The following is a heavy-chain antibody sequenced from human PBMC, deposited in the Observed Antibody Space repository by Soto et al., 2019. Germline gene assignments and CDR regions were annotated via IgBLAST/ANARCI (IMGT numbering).Heavy chain of an antibody. CDR1: GFTFSSYG. CDR3: AKDLTEYAYYYYYMDV. Sequence: GGSLRLSCAASGFTFSSYGMHWVRQAPGKGLEWVAVISYDGSNKYYADSVKGRFTISRDNSKNTLYLQMNSLRAEDTAVYYCAKDLTEYAYYYYYMDVWGKGTTVTVSS. CDR2: ISYDGSNK. D-gene: IGHD2-8*01. J-gene: IGHJ6*03. V-gene: IGHV3-30*18.